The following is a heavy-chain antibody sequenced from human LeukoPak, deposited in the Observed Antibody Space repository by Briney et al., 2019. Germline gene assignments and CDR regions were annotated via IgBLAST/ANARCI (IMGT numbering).Heavy chain of an antibody. J-gene: IGHJ5*02. CDR3: ARGPVLDYDILTGYYKGSWFDP. D-gene: IGHD3-9*01. Sequence: SETLSLTCTVSGGSISSYYWSWIRQPPGKGLEWIGYIYYSGSTNCNPSLKSRVTISVDTSKNQFSLKLSSVTAADTAVYYCARGPVLDYDILTGYYKGSWFDPWGQGTLVTVSS. V-gene: IGHV4-59*01. CDR2: IYYSGST. CDR1: GGSISSYY.